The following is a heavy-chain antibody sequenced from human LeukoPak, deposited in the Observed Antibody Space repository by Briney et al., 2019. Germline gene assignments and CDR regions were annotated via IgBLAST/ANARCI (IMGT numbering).Heavy chain of an antibody. J-gene: IGHJ4*02. CDR3: ARERTGYYIVY. D-gene: IGHD2-8*01. Sequence: GRSLRLSCAASGFRLSNYAMHWVRQAPGKGLEWVALISYDESGNYYSDSVKGRFTISRDNSENTLYLQMNSLRAEDTAIYYCARERTGYYIVYWGQGTLVTVSS. CDR1: GFRLSNYA. CDR2: ISYDESGN. V-gene: IGHV3-30*04.